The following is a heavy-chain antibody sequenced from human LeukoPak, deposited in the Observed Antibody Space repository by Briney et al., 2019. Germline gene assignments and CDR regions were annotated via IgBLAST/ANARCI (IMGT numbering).Heavy chain of an antibody. CDR1: GYTFTGYY. CDR2: INPNSGGT. D-gene: IGHD3-22*01. J-gene: IGHJ6*03. V-gene: IGHV1-2*02. CDR3: ARARWLPPHYYYYYMDV. Sequence: ASVKVSCKASGYTFTGYYMHWVRQAPGQGLEWMGWINPNSGGTNYAQKFQGRVTMTRDTSISTAYMELSRLRSDDTAVYYCARARWLPPHYYYYYMDVWGKGTTVTVFS.